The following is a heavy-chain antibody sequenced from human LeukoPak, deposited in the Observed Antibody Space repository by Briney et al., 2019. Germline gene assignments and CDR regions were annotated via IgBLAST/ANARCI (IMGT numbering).Heavy chain of an antibody. CDR1: GYTFTSYG. CDR3: ARDSLTTRYGMDV. V-gene: IGHV1-18*01. Sequence: ASVKVSCKASGYTFTSYGISWVRQAPGQGLEWMGWISAYNGNTNYAQKLQGRVTMTTDTSTCTAYMELRSLRSDDTAVYYCARDSLTTRYGMDVWGQGTTVTVSS. CDR2: ISAYNGNT. D-gene: IGHD3-9*01. J-gene: IGHJ6*02.